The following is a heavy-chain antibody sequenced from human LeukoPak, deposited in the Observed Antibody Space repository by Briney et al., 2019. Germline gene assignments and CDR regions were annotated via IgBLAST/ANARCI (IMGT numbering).Heavy chain of an antibody. CDR3: ARDPRSRHPASYSNYDLDY. V-gene: IGHV3-48*04. Sequence: GGSLRLSCAASGFTFSSYGMHWVRQAPGKGLEWVSYISRSGDSIHYADSVRGRFTISRDNAKNSLFLEMNSLRAEDTAVYYCARDPRSRHPASYSNYDLDYWGQGTLVTVSS. CDR2: ISRSGDSI. D-gene: IGHD4-11*01. CDR1: GFTFSSYG. J-gene: IGHJ4*02.